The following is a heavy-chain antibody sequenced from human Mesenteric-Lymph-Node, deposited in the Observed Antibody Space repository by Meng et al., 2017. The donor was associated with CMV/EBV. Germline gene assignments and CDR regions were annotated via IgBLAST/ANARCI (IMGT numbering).Heavy chain of an antibody. J-gene: IGHJ5*02. D-gene: IGHD6-6*01. CDR3: TRQVQIGGSSSWINWFDP. CDR2: IRSKANSYAT. Sequence: GGSLRLSCAASGFTFSGSAMHWVRQASGKGLEWVGRIRSKANSYATAYAASVKGRFTISRDDSKNTAYLQMNSLKTEDTAVYYCTRQVQIGGSSSWINWFDPWGQGTLVTVSS. V-gene: IGHV3-73*01. CDR1: GFTFSGSA.